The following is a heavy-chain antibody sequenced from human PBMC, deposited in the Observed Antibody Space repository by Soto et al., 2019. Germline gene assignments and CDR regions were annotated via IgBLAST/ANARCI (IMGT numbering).Heavy chain of an antibody. CDR1: GGSMNNFY. D-gene: IGHD4-17*01. Sequence: SETLSLTCTVSGGSMNNFYWSWIRQPPGKGLEWIGYVSYSDSSNYNPSLKSRVTISVDTSKNQFSLKLTSLTAADTAVYYCARAHYGDYGYGMDVWGQGTTVTVSS. J-gene: IGHJ6*02. CDR3: ARAHYGDYGYGMDV. CDR2: VSYSDSS. V-gene: IGHV4-59*12.